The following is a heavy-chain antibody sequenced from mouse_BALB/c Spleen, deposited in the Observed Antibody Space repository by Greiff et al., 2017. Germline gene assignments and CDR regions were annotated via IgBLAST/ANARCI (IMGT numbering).Heavy chain of an antibody. J-gene: IGHJ1*01. V-gene: IGHV1-54*01. CDR3: ARSPPYYGSSHWYFDV. CDR1: GYAFTNYL. D-gene: IGHD1-1*01. CDR2: INPGSGGT. Sequence: VQLQQSGAELVRPGTSVKVSCKASGYAFTNYLIEWVKQRPGQGLEWIGVINPGSGGTNYNEKFKGKATLTADKSSSTAYMQLSSLTSDDSAVYFCARSPPYYGSSHWYFDVWGAGTTVTVSS.